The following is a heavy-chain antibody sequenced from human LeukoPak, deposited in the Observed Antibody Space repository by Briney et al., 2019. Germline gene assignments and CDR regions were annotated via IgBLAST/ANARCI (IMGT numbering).Heavy chain of an antibody. D-gene: IGHD1-26*01. CDR3: AKVVGATTRGYFDY. V-gene: IGHV3-23*01. CDR1: GFTFSSYA. CDR2: ISSSGGST. J-gene: IGHJ4*02. Sequence: PGGSLRLSCAASGFTFSSYAMSWVRQAPGKGLEWVSTISSSGGSTYYADSVKGRFTISRDNSKNTLYLQMNSLRAEDTAVYYCAKVVGATTRGYFDYWGQGTLVTASS.